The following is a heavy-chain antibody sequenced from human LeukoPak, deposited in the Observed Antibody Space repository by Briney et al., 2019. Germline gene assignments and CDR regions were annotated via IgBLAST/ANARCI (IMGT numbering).Heavy chain of an antibody. J-gene: IGHJ4*02. Sequence: PSETLSLTCTVSGGSISTYYWTWIRQPPGKGLEWIGYIYYSGSTNYNPSLKSRVTTSVDTSKNQFSLKLNSVTAADTAVYYCARVSLVGAGIWGQGTLVTVSS. V-gene: IGHV4-59*08. CDR3: ARVSLVGAGI. D-gene: IGHD1-26*01. CDR2: IYYSGST. CDR1: GGSISTYY.